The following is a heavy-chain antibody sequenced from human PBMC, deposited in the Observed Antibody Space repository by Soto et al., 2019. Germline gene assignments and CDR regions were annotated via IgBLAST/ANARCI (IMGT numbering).Heavy chain of an antibody. D-gene: IGHD5-18*01. Sequence: GSLRLSCAAAGFSVSTSHISWVRQAPGKGLEWVSVIYSGGATHYAVSVKGRFTISRDNAKNSLYLQMNSLRAEDTAVYYCARDQPGYSYGYGLGYWGQGTLVTVSS. J-gene: IGHJ4*02. CDR2: IYSGGAT. CDR1: GFSVSTSH. V-gene: IGHV3-66*01. CDR3: ARDQPGYSYGYGLGY.